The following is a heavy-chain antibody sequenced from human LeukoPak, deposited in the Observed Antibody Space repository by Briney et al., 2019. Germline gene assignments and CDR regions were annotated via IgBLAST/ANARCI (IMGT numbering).Heavy chain of an antibody. V-gene: IGHV1-2*02. CDR3: ARDRTPTDYDFWSGYPDY. CDR2: INPNSGGT. D-gene: IGHD3-3*01. CDR1: GYTFTGYY. Sequence: ASVKVSCKASGYTFTGYYMHWVRQAPGQGLEWMGWINPNSGGTNYAQKFPGRVTMTRDTSISTAYMELSRLRSDDTAVYYCARDRTPTDYDFWSGYPDYWGQGTLVTVSS. J-gene: IGHJ4*02.